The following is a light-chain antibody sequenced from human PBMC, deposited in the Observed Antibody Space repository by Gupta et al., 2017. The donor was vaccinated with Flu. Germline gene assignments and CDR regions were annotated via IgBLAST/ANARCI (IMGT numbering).Light chain of an antibody. CDR2: DDS. V-gene: IGLV3-21*02. Sequence: GDTTTSTGRRNNIGSKSVNWYQQKPGEAPELVIYDDSERPSGVPERFSGTNSGNTATLTISRVEAGDEADYYCQVWDNSSDGFVFGGGTRLTVL. CDR1: NIGSKS. J-gene: IGLJ3*02. CDR3: QVWDNSSDGFV.